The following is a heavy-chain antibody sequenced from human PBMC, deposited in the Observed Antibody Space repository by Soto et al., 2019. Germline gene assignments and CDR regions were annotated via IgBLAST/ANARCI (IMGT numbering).Heavy chain of an antibody. J-gene: IGHJ4*02. D-gene: IGHD7-27*01. V-gene: IGHV4-61*08. CDR2: IYYSGST. CDR1: GGSISSGGYS. CDR3: ARRGDWGSDEFDY. Sequence: SETLSLTCAVSGGSISSGGYSWSWIRQPPGKGLEWIGYIYYSGSTSYNPSLKSRVTIAIDTSKNQFSLNLSSMTATDTAVYYCARRGDWGSDEFDYWGQGTLVTVS.